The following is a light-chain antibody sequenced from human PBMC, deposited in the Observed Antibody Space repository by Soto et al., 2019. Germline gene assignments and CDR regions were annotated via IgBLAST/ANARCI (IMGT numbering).Light chain of an antibody. J-gene: IGKJ5*01. CDR2: DTS. V-gene: IGKV3-15*01. CDR3: QQYNDWFSIT. CDR1: QSVSST. Sequence: EIVMTQSPATLSVSPGERAALSCRASQSVSSTLAWYRQRPGQAPRLVIYDTSTRATGVPARFSGSGSGTEFTLTISSLQSEDFGVDSCQQYNDWFSITFGQGTRLEIK.